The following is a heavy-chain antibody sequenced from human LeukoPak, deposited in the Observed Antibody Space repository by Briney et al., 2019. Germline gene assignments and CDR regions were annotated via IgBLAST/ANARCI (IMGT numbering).Heavy chain of an antibody. D-gene: IGHD2-21*01. V-gene: IGHV3-33*03. Sequence: GGSLRLSCAASGFTFSSYGMHWVRQAPGKGLEWVAVIWYDGSNKYYADSVKGRFTISRDNAKNTLYLQMNSLRAEDTAVYYCASIPWVNPGLDYWGQGTLVTVSS. CDR1: GFTFSSYG. CDR2: IWYDGSNK. J-gene: IGHJ4*02. CDR3: ASIPWVNPGLDY.